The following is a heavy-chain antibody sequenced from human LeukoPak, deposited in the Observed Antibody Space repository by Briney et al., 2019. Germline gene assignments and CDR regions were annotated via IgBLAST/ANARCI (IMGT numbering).Heavy chain of an antibody. J-gene: IGHJ4*02. CDR2: IIPILGIA. V-gene: IGHV1-69*04. Sequence: GASVKVSCKASGGTFSSYAISWVRQAPGQGLEWMGRIIPILGIANYAQKFQGRVTITADKSTSTAYMELSSLRSEDTAVYYCARRDYELYSSPEDWGQGTLVTVSS. CDR1: GGTFSSYA. CDR3: ARRDYELYSSPED. D-gene: IGHD6-13*01.